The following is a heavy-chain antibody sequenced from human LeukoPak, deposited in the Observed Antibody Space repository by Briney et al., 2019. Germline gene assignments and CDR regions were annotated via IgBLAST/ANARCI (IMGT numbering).Heavy chain of an antibody. D-gene: IGHD2-2*01. CDR3: ARDGPTAAPFDY. J-gene: IGHJ4*02. CDR2: INPSGGST. V-gene: IGHV1-46*01. CDR1: GYRFTSYD. Sequence: ASVKVSCKASGYRFTSYDMHWVRQAPGQGLEWMGIINPSGGSTSYAQRFQGRVAMTRDTSTTTVYMEVNSLTSEDTAVYFCARDGPTAAPFDYWGQGTLSPSPQ.